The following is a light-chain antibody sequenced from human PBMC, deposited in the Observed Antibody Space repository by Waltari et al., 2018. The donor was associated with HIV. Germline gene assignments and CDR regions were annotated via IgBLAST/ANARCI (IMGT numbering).Light chain of an antibody. CDR2: DAS. CDR3: QQYASSPWT. Sequence: IVLTQSTATLSLSPGERATLSCGASQTISNHYLAWYQQKPGLPPRLVIYDASNRAGGIPDRFGGSGSGTDFTLTINRLEPDDFAVYYCQQYASSPWTFGQGTKLEVK. J-gene: IGKJ2*02. CDR1: QTISNHY. V-gene: IGKV3D-20*01.